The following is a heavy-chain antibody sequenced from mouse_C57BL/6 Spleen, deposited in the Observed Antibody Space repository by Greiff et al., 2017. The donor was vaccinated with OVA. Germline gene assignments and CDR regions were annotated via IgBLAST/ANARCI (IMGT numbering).Heavy chain of an antibody. V-gene: IGHV7-1*01. CDR1: GFTFSDFY. CDR2: SRNKANDYTT. D-gene: IGHD4-1*01. CDR3: ARDAPGTEYSAMDY. Sequence: EVMLVESGGGLVQSGRSLRLSCATSGFTFSDFYMEWVRQAPGKGLEWIAASRNKANDYTTEYSAPVKGRFIVSRDTSQSILYLQMNALRAEDTASYYGARDAPGTEYSAMDYWGQGTSVTVSA. J-gene: IGHJ4*01.